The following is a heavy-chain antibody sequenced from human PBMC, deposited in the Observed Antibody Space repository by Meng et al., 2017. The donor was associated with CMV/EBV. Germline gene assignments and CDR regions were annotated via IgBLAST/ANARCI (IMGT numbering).Heavy chain of an antibody. D-gene: IGHD6-13*01. V-gene: IGHV3-9*01. CDR1: GFTFDDYA. CDR3: AKDRGSWYGGLDY. J-gene: IGHJ4*02. CDR2: ISWNSGSI. Sequence: SLKISYAASGFTFDDYAMHWVRQAPGKGLEWVSGISWNSGSIGYADSVKGRFTISRDNAKNSLYLQMNSLRAEDTALYYCAKDRGSWYGGLDYWGQGTLVTVSS.